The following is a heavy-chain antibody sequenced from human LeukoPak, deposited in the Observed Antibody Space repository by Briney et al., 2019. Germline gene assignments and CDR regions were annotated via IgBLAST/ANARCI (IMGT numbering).Heavy chain of an antibody. CDR1: GGSISSYY. D-gene: IGHD3-22*01. V-gene: IGHV4-59*01. CDR2: IYYSGST. Sequence: SETLSLTCTVSGGSISSYYWSWIRQPPGKGLEWIGYIYYSGSTNYNPSLKSRVTISVDTSKNQFSLKLSSVTAADTAVYYCARGHGSHDSSGYYYGYYYYGMDVWGQGTTVTVSS. CDR3: ARGHGSHDSSGYYYGYYYYGMDV. J-gene: IGHJ6*02.